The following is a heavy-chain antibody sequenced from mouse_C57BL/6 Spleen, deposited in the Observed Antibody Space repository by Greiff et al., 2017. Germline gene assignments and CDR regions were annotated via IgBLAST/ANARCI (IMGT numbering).Heavy chain of an antibody. CDR2: IDPSDSYT. CDR3: ARLGTTVYYFDY. V-gene: IGHV1-69*01. CDR1: GYTFTSYW. J-gene: IGHJ2*01. D-gene: IGHD1-1*01. Sequence: VQLQQPGAELVMPGASVKLSCKASGYTFTSYWMHWVKQRPGQGLEWIGEIDPSDSYTNYNQKFKGKSTLTVDKSSSTAYMQLSSLTSEDSAVYYCARLGTTVYYFDYWGQGTTLTVSS.